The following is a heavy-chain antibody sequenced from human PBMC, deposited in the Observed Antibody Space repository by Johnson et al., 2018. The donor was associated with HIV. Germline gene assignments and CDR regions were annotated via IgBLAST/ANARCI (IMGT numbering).Heavy chain of an antibody. V-gene: IGHV3-15*01. CDR1: GFIFSNAW. D-gene: IGHD1-26*01. CDR3: TTDQVDSGSYYNAFHI. CDR2: IKSKTHGEPT. Sequence: VHLVESGGGLVKPGGSLRLSCAASGFIFSNAWMHWVRQAPGKGLEWVGRIKSKTHGEPTDYAAPVKGRFSISRDDSQNTLYLQINSLKSEDTAVYYCTTDQVDSGSYYNAFHIWGQGTTVTVSS. J-gene: IGHJ3*02.